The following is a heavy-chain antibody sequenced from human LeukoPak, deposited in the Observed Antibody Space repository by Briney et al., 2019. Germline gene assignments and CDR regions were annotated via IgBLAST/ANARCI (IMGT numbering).Heavy chain of an antibody. D-gene: IGHD4-23*01. CDR1: GGSISSGGYY. CDR2: IYYSGST. CDR3: ARDLLNEGNHLDY. J-gene: IGHJ4*02. Sequence: SQTLSLTCTVSGGSISSGGYYWSWIRQHPGKGLEWIGYIYYSGSTYYNPSLKSRVTISVDTSKNQFSLKLSSVTAADTAVYYCARDLLNEGNHLDYWGQGTLVTVSS. V-gene: IGHV4-30-4*08.